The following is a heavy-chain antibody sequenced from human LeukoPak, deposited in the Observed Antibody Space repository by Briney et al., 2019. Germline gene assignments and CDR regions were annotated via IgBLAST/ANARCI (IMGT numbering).Heavy chain of an antibody. V-gene: IGHV3-72*01. CDR1: GFTFSDHY. Sequence: GGSLRLSCAASGFTFSDHYMDWVRQAPGKGLEWVGRTRNKANSYTTEYAAFVKGRFTISRDDSKNSLYLQMNSLKTEDTAVYYCASGLGYLFDYWGQGTLVTVSS. J-gene: IGHJ4*02. CDR2: TRNKANSYTT. D-gene: IGHD3-16*01. CDR3: ASGLGYLFDY.